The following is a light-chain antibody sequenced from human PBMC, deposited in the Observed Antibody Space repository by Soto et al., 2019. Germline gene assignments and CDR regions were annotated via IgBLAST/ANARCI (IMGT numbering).Light chain of an antibody. CDR1: SSNIGSNY. CDR3: AAWDDSLSGPHVV. J-gene: IGLJ2*01. CDR2: RNN. Sequence: QSVLTQPPSASGTPGQGVTISCSGSSSNIGSNYVYWYQQLPGTAPKLLIYRNNQRPSGVPDRFSGSKSGTSASLAISGLRSEDEADYYCAAWDDSLSGPHVVFGGGTKLTVL. V-gene: IGLV1-47*01.